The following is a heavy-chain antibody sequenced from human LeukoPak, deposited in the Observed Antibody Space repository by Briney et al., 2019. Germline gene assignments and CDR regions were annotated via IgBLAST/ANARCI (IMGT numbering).Heavy chain of an antibody. V-gene: IGHV3-21*01. CDR3: ARDYCSGGSCYSGFDP. D-gene: IGHD2-15*01. J-gene: IGHJ5*02. Sequence: PGGSLRLSCAASGFTFSSYIMNWVRQAPGKGLEWVSSISSSSSYIYYADSVKGRFTISRDNAKNSLYLQMNSLRAEDTAVYYCARDYCSGGSCYSGFDPWGQGTLVTVSS. CDR1: GFTFSSYI. CDR2: ISSSSSYI.